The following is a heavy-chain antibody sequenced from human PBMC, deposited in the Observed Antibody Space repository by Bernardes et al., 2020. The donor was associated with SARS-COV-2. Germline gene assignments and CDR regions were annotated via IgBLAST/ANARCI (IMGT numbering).Heavy chain of an antibody. CDR2: LSSNSAYI. V-gene: IGHV3-21*01. J-gene: IGHJ5*02. Sequence: GGSLRLSCAASGFAFSRYTMNWVRQAPGKGLEWVSCLSSNSAYIYYTDSVRGRFTISRDNANSVLYLQMNSLRAEDSAVYFCVRDGIAHYNSSGYYGWFDHWGQGLLVTVSS. D-gene: IGHD3-22*01. CDR3: VRDGIAHYNSSGYYGWFDH. CDR1: GFAFSRYT.